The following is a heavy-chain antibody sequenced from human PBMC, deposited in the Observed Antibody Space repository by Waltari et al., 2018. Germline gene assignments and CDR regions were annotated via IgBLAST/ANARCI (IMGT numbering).Heavy chain of an antibody. Sequence: QLQLQESGPGLVKPSETLSLTCTVSGGSISSSSYYWGWIRQPPGKGLEWIGSIYYSGRTYYNPSLKSRVTISVDTSKNQFSLKLSSVTAADTAVYYCARGRYCSGGSCYHMYWFDPWGQGTLVTVSS. CDR3: ARGRYCSGGSCYHMYWFDP. CDR1: GGSISSSSYY. CDR2: IYYSGRT. D-gene: IGHD2-15*01. V-gene: IGHV4-39*07. J-gene: IGHJ5*02.